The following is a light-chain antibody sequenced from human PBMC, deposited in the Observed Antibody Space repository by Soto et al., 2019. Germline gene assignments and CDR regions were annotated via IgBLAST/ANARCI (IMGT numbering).Light chain of an antibody. J-gene: IGLJ1*01. Sequence: QSALTQPASVSGSPGQSITISCTGTSSDVGGYNYVSWYQHHAGKAPRLMIYASSNRPSGVSHRFSGSRSGNTASLTISGLQAEDEADYYCAAWDDSLNGHVFGTGTKVTVL. CDR3: AAWDDSLNGHV. V-gene: IGLV2-14*01. CDR1: SSDVGGYNY. CDR2: ASS.